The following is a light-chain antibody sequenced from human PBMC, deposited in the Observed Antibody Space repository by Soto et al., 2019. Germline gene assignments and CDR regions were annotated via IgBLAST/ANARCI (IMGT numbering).Light chain of an antibody. CDR1: SSDIGAYYY. Sequence: QSALTQPASVSGSPGQSITISCTGTSSDIGAYYYVSWYQHHPGKVPKLIIYAVSNRPSGVSNRFSGSKSDNTASLTISGLQAEDEAAYYCSSYTTSSALEFGGGTKVTVL. CDR3: SSYTTSSALE. CDR2: AVS. J-gene: IGLJ2*01. V-gene: IGLV2-14*03.